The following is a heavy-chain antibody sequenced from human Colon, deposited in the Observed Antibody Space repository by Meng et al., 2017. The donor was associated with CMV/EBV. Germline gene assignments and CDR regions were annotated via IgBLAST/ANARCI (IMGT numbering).Heavy chain of an antibody. CDR3: ARDPFQAHLLDAFLDS. Sequence: GGSLRLSCAASGFTSSNYWMTWVRQAPGKGLEWVANIKQNGRETSYADSVKGRFTISRDDAKNSLYLQMDSLRPEDTAVYYCARDPFQAHLLDAFLDSWGQGTLVTVSS. D-gene: IGHD2-15*01. CDR1: GFTSSNYW. CDR2: IKQNGRET. V-gene: IGHV3-7*01. J-gene: IGHJ4*02.